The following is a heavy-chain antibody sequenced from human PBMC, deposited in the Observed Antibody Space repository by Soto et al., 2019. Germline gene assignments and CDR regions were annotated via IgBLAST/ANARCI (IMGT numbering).Heavy chain of an antibody. CDR1: GYTFTSYG. Sequence: QVQLVQSGAEVKKPGASVKVSCKASGYTFTSYGISWVRQAPGQGLEWMGWISAYNGNTNYAQKLQGRVTMTTDTPTSTAYMELRSLRSDDTAVYYCARDPYYYDSSGYPIDYWGQGTLVTVSS. D-gene: IGHD3-22*01. CDR3: ARDPYYYDSSGYPIDY. V-gene: IGHV1-18*01. CDR2: ISAYNGNT. J-gene: IGHJ4*02.